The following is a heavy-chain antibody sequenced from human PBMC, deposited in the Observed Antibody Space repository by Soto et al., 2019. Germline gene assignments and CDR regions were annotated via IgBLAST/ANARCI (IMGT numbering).Heavy chain of an antibody. CDR3: ARSPSTDYDFWSGSPHYYYYGMGV. J-gene: IGHJ6*02. CDR1: GGSISSGGYS. Sequence: SETLSLTCAVSGGSISSGGYSWSWIRQPPGKGLEWIGYINHSGSTNYNPSLKSRVTISVDTSKNRFSLKLSSVTAADTAVYYCARSPSTDYDFWSGSPHYYYYGMGVWGQGTTVTVSS. D-gene: IGHD3-3*01. V-gene: IGHV4-30-2*01. CDR2: INHSGST.